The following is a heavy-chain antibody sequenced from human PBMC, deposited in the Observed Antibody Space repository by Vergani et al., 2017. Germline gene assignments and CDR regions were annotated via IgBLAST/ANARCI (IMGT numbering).Heavy chain of an antibody. D-gene: IGHD3/OR15-3a*01. Sequence: EVHLVESGGGLVQPGESLKLFCATSGLTFSDSASHWVRQTSGKGLEWIVRIRDKAYNYATVYAVSVKGRFTISRDDSKKTAYLQMNGLTTEDTAVYYCFYDFWAGYDSGDVWGKGTTVTVSS. CDR3: FYDFWAGYDSGDV. J-gene: IGHJ6*04. CDR1: GLTFSDSA. V-gene: IGHV3-73*02. CDR2: IRDKAYNYAT.